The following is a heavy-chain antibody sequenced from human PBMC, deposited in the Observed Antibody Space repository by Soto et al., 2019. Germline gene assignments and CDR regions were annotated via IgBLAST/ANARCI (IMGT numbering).Heavy chain of an antibody. V-gene: IGHV4-34*01. CDR2: INHSGST. CDR1: GGSFSGYY. CDR3: ARNDILTHFDY. Sequence: SETLSLTCAVYGGSFSGYYWSWIRQPPGKGLEWIGEINHSGSTNYNPSLKSRVTISVDTSKNQFSLKLSSVTAADTAVYYCARNDILTHFDYWGQGTLVTVSS. D-gene: IGHD3-9*01. J-gene: IGHJ4*02.